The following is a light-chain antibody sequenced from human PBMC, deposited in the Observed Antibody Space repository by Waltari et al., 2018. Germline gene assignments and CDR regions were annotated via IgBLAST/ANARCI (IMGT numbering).Light chain of an antibody. V-gene: IGKV3-11*01. CDR1: QGISSY. CDR3: QQRDSWWT. J-gene: IGKJ1*01. CDR2: DAS. Sequence: EIVLTQSPATLSLSPGERATLSCRASQGISSYLAWYQQKPGQAPRLLIYDASNRATGIPARCSGGGYGTDFNLTISSLEPEDFAVYYCQQRDSWWTFGQGTKVEIK.